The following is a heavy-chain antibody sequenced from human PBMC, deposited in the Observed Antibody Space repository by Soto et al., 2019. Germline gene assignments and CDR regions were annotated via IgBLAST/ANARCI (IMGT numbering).Heavy chain of an antibody. D-gene: IGHD4-17*01. V-gene: IGHV1-24*01. CDR3: ATSKYYRGAFDI. CDR1: GHTLTELS. J-gene: IGHJ3*02. CDR2: FDPEDGET. Sequence: ASVKVSCKVSGHTLTELSMHWVRQAPGKGLEWMGGFDPEDGETIYAQKFQGRVTMTEDTSTDTAYMELSSLRSEDTAVYYCATSKYYRGAFDIWGQGTMVTVS.